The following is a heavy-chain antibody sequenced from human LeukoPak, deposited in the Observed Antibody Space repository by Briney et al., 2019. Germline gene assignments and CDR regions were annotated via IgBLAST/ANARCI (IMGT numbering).Heavy chain of an antibody. CDR3: ARLIGWSRFDP. J-gene: IGHJ5*02. CDR2: ISSGSSTM. V-gene: IGHV3-48*01. Sequence: GGSLTLSCAASGFTFSSYSMKWVRQAPGKGLEWLSYISSGSSTMYYADSVKGRFTISRDNSKNTLHLQMNSLRAEDTAVFYCARLIGWSRFDPWGQGALVTVSS. D-gene: IGHD6-19*01. CDR1: GFTFSSYS.